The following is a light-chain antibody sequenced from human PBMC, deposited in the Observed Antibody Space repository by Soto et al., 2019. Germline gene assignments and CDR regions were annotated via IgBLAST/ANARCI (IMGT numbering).Light chain of an antibody. V-gene: IGKV3-20*01. CDR2: GIS. CDR3: QQYSSLPHP. Sequence: ESVLTQSPGTLSLSPGERATLSCRASQSVTNRYFAWYQQRPGQAPRLLIYGISNRATGIPDRFSGSGSGTDFTLTISRLEPEDFVVYYCQQYSSLPHPFGQGTKLAVK. CDR1: QSVTNRY. J-gene: IGKJ2*01.